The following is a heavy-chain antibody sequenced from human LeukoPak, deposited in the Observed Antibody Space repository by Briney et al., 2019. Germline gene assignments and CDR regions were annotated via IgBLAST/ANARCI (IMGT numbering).Heavy chain of an antibody. Sequence: GGSLRLSCAASGFTFSSYGMHWVRQAPGKGLEWVAFIRYDGSNKYYADSVKGRFTISRDNAKNTLYLQMNSLRAEDTAVYYCAKAVGSSWAFDIWGQGTMVTVSS. CDR3: AKAVGSSWAFDI. D-gene: IGHD1-26*01. V-gene: IGHV3-30*02. CDR1: GFTFSSYG. J-gene: IGHJ3*02. CDR2: IRYDGSNK.